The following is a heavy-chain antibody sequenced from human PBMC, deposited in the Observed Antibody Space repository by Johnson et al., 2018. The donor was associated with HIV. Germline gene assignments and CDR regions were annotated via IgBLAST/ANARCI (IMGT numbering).Heavy chain of an antibody. J-gene: IGHJ3*01. CDR1: GFSFNTYG. CDR2: IWYDGSNK. CDR3: AKDVGDGYNRWGAFDF. D-gene: IGHD5-24*01. Sequence: QVQLVESGGGLIQPGGSLRLSCAASGFSFNTYGMHWVRQAPGKGLEWVAVIWYDGSNKFYLDSVKGRFTISRDNSKNTVYLQMSSLRDEDAAVYYCAKDVGDGYNRWGAFDFWGQGTLVTVSS. V-gene: IGHV3-33*06.